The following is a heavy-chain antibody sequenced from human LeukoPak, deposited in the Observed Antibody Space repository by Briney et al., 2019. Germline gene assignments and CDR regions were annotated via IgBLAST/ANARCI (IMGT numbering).Heavy chain of an antibody. J-gene: IGHJ3*01. Sequence: GGSLRLSCAASGFTFSSYSMNWVRQAPGKGLEWVSYISSSSSTIYYADSVEGRFTISRDNAKNSLYLQMNSLRAEDTAVYYCARMLGATPTWGQGTMVTVSS. CDR1: GFTFSSYS. CDR2: ISSSSSTI. V-gene: IGHV3-48*01. D-gene: IGHD1-26*01. CDR3: ARMLGATPT.